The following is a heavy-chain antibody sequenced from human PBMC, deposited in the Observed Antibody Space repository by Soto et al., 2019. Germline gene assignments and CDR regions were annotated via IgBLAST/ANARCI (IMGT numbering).Heavy chain of an antibody. J-gene: IGHJ4*02. D-gene: IGHD3-10*01. CDR1: SGSISSSNW. CDR2: IYHSGST. CDR3: ASRTMVRGVIGSPFDY. Sequence: SETLSLTCAVSSGSISSSNWWSWVRQPPGKGLEWIGEIYHSGSTNYNPSLKSRVTISVDKSKNQFSLKLSSVTAADTAVYYCASRTMVRGVIGSPFDYWGQGTLVTVSS. V-gene: IGHV4-4*02.